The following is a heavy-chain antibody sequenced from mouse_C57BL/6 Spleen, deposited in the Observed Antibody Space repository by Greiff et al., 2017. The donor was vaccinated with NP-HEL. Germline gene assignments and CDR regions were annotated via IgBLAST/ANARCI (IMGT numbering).Heavy chain of an antibody. CDR1: GFTFSSYA. V-gene: IGHV5-4*01. J-gene: IGHJ3*01. CDR2: ISDGGSYT. D-gene: IGHD1-1*01. CDR3: AREGSSYVGFAY. Sequence: EVQLVESGGGLVKPGGSLKLSCAASGFTFSSYAMSWVRQTPEKRLEWVATISDGGSYTYYPDNVKGRFTISRDNAKNNLYLQMSHLKSEDTAMYYCAREGSSYVGFAYWGQGTLVTVSA.